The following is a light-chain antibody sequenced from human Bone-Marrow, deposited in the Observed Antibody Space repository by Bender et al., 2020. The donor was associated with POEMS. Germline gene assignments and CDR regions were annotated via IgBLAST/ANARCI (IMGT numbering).Light chain of an antibody. CDR2: GVT. CDR1: SNDVGVHKY. CDR3: GSYAGSNIWV. J-gene: IGLJ3*02. Sequence: QSALTQPPSASGSPGQSVTISCTATSNDVGVHKYVSWFQQHPGKAPRLLIYGVTQRSSGVPDRFSGSKSGNTAYLTISGLQSEDEADYYCGSYAGSNIWVFGGGTKLTVL. V-gene: IGLV2-8*01.